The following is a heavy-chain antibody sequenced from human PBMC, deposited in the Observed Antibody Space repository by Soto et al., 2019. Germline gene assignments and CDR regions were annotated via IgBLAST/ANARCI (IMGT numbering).Heavy chain of an antibody. CDR1: GFTFDEYA. V-gene: IGHV3-9*01. J-gene: IGHJ6*03. D-gene: IGHD4-17*01. Sequence: EVQLVESGGGLVQPGGSLRLSCAVSGFTFDEYAMHCVRQAPGKGLEWVSGISWNSGSVGYANSVKGRFTISRDNAKNSLYLQMNSLRAEDTALYYCAKDTLYGGNYYYYYMDVWGKGTAVTVSS. CDR2: ISWNSGSV. CDR3: AKDTLYGGNYYYYYMDV.